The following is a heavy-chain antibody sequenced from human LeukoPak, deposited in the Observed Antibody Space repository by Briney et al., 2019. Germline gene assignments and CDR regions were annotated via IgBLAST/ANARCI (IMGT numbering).Heavy chain of an antibody. CDR3: ARANGYDYVWGSYRKGFDY. Sequence: SETLSLTCTVSGGSISSSSYYWGWIRQPPGKGLEWIGSIYYSGSTYYNPSLESRVTISVDTSKNQFSLKLSSVTAADTAVYYCARANGYDYVWGSYRKGFDYWGQGTLVTVSS. D-gene: IGHD3-16*02. V-gene: IGHV4-39*01. CDR1: GGSISSSSYY. J-gene: IGHJ4*02. CDR2: IYYSGST.